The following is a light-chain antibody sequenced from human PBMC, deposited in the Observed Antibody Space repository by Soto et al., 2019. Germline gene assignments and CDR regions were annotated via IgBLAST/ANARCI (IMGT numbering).Light chain of an antibody. V-gene: IGKV1-39*01. Sequence: DIQMTQSPSSLSASVGDRVTITCRASQTITRYLNWYQHKPGKAPKVLIYTASSLQSGVPSRFSGSGSGSDFTLTISSLQPEDFATYYCQQGYRTPYTFGQGTKLEIK. CDR1: QTITRY. CDR2: TAS. J-gene: IGKJ2*01. CDR3: QQGYRTPYT.